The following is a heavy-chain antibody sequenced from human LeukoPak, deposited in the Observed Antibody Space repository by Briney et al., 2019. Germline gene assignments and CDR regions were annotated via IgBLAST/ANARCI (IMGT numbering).Heavy chain of an antibody. D-gene: IGHD1-26*01. V-gene: IGHV4-39*01. CDR2: IYYDGST. Sequence: PSETLSLTCTVSGDSISRSDSYWGWIRQPPGKGLEWIGSIYYDGSTSYSPSLKSRVMISLDTPKNQFSLKLTSLTAADTAVYYCAKHEKYSGSCVDYWGRGTLVTVSS. CDR3: AKHEKYSGSCVDY. CDR1: GDSISRSDSY. J-gene: IGHJ4*02.